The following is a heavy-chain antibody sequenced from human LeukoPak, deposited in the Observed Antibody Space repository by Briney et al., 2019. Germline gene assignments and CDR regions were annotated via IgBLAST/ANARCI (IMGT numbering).Heavy chain of an antibody. CDR1: GYSFTSYW. D-gene: IGHD3-22*01. CDR2: IYPGDSDT. CDR3: ARLPPNKYYYDSSGYYIDY. Sequence: GESLKISCKGSGYSFTSYWIGWVRQMPGKGLEWMGIIYPGDSDTRYSPSFQGQVTISADKSISTAYLQWSSLKASDTAMYYCARLPPNKYYYDSSGYYIDYWGQGTLVTVSS. J-gene: IGHJ4*02. V-gene: IGHV5-51*01.